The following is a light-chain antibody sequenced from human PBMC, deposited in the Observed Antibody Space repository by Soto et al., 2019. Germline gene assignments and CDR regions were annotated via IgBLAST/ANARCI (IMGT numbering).Light chain of an antibody. J-gene: IGKJ3*01. CDR1: QTISRDD. V-gene: IGKV3-20*01. CDR3: YQYYSSPHT. Sequence: EIVLTQSPGTLSLSPGETATLSCRTSQTISRDDLAWYQQRPGQAPRLLVSATSRRATGSPDRFNGYGSGTDFTLAISSLEPEDFGVYYCYQYYSSPHTFGPGTRVDIK. CDR2: ATS.